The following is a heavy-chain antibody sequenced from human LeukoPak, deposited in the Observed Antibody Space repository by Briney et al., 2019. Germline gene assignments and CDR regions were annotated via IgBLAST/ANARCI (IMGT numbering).Heavy chain of an antibody. D-gene: IGHD3-9*01. V-gene: IGHV3-30-3*01. CDR3: ARDAKLRYFDWLSPPRGYFDY. CDR1: GFTFGSYA. Sequence: GRSLRLSCAASGFTFGSYAMHWVRQAPGKGLEWVAVISYDGSNKYYADSVKGRFTISRDNSKNTLYLQMNSLRAEDTAVYYCARDAKLRYFDWLSPPRGYFDYWGQGTLVTVSS. J-gene: IGHJ4*02. CDR2: ISYDGSNK.